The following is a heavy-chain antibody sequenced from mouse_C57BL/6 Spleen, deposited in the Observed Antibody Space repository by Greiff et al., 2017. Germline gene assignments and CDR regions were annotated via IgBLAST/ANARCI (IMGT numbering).Heavy chain of an antibody. CDR2: INPSNGGT. J-gene: IGHJ1*03. D-gene: IGHD1-1*01. CDR3: ARPLLRRYPRYFDV. V-gene: IGHV1-53*01. Sequence: QVQLQQPGTELVKPGASVKLSCKASGYTFTSYWMHWVKQRPGQGLEWIGNINPSNGGTNYNEKFKSKATLTVDKSSSTAYMQLSSLTSEDSAVYYCARPLLRRYPRYFDVWGTGTTVTVSS. CDR1: GYTFTSYW.